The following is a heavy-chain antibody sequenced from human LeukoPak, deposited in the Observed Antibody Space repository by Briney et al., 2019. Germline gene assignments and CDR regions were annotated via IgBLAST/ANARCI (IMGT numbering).Heavy chain of an antibody. D-gene: IGHD3-3*01. CDR1: GGTFSSYA. CDR2: IIPIFGTA. V-gene: IGHV1-69*05. J-gene: IGHJ6*03. CDR3: ATNNVTIYYYYMDV. Sequence: GASVKVSCKASGGTFSSYAISWVRQAPGQGLEWMGGIIPIFGTANYAQKFQGRVTITTDESTSTAYMELSSLRSEDTAVYYCATNNVTIYYYYMDVWGKGTTVTVSS.